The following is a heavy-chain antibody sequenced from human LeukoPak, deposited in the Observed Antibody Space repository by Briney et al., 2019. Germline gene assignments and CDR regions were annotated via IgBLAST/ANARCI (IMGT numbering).Heavy chain of an antibody. J-gene: IGHJ5*02. CDR1: GDPVSRGSYY. CDR3: ARGFASGWYSRYDP. D-gene: IGHD6-19*01. CDR2: VYHTGST. Sequence: ASETLSLTCTVSGDPVSRGSYYWSWIRQPPGKELEWIGYVYHTGSTNYNPSPKSRVTISVDTSKNEFSLKMTSVTAADTAVYYCARGFASGWYSRYDPWGQGTLVTVSS. V-gene: IGHV4-61*01.